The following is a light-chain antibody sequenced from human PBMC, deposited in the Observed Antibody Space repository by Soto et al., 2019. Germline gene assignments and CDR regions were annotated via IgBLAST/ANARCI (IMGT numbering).Light chain of an antibody. CDR2: NAS. CDR3: PQFFDYPIT. V-gene: IGKV1D-13*01. J-gene: IGKJ4*01. CDR1: QVSSSL. Sequence: AIQLTQSQSSLSAPVGDRVTFTCRASQVSSSLLAWYHQKPGKSANFLVYNASFLASVVPSRFRGSGSWADFTLTIISLQTHDCGIYYCPQFFDYPITFGGGTPVEIK.